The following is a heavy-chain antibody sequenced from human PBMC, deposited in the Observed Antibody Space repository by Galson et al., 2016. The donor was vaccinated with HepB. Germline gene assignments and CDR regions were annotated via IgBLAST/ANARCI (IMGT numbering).Heavy chain of an antibody. CDR2: INTANGNT. J-gene: IGHJ6*02. Sequence: SVKVSCKASGYTFTAYSMHWVRQAPGQRPEWVGWINTANGNTKYSQDFQGRVTINRDKSATTVYLELSSLRSEDTAVYYCAADLGYYYYGMDVWGQGTTVTVSS. CDR1: GYTFTAYS. V-gene: IGHV1-3*03. CDR3: AADLGYYYYGMDV. D-gene: IGHD2-15*01.